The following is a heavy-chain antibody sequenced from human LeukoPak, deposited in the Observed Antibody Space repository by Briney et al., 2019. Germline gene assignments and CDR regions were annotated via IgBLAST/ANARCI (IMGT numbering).Heavy chain of an antibody. Sequence: GGSLRLSCAASGFTFSSYSMNWVRQAPGNGLEWVSHITASGTAMFYADSVKGRFTISRDNAKNSLYLQMNSLRDEDTAVYYCASSGIYRFDYWGQGTLVTVSS. D-gene: IGHD1-26*01. CDR2: ITASGTAM. V-gene: IGHV3-48*02. CDR1: GFTFSSYS. CDR3: ASSGIYRFDY. J-gene: IGHJ4*02.